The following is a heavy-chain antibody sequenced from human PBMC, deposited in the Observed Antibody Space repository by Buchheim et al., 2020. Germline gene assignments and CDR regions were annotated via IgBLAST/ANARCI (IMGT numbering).Heavy chain of an antibody. CDR3: ARDRVGDPEPYYYYYMDV. CDR1: GGSISSSNW. J-gene: IGHJ6*03. D-gene: IGHD2-21*01. V-gene: IGHV4-4*02. Sequence: QVQLQESGPGLVKPSGTLSLTCAVSGGSISSSNWWNWVRQPPGKGLEWIGEVYPSGSTNYNPSLKSRVTISLDKSKNQFSLKVNSLTAADTAVYYCARDRVGDPEPYYYYYMDVWGKGTT. CDR2: VYPSGST.